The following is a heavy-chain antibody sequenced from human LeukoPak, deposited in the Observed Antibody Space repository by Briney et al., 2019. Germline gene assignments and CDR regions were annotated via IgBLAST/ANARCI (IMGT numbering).Heavy chain of an antibody. D-gene: IGHD5-18*01. CDR3: AKDQGVDTSPYFDY. CDR1: RFTFNTYA. CDR2: ISGSGGST. J-gene: IGHJ4*02. V-gene: IGHV3-23*01. Sequence: GGSLRLSCVASRFTFNTYAVNWVRQAPGKGLEWVSAISGSGGSTYYADSVKGRFTISRDNSKNTLYLQMNSLRAEDTAVYYCAKDQGVDTSPYFDYWGQGTLVTVSS.